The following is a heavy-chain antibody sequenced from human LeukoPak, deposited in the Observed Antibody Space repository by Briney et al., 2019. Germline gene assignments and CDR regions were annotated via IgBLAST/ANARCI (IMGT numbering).Heavy chain of an antibody. V-gene: IGHV1-18*01. D-gene: IGHD2-8*01. CDR3: ARVPPVDGVLMVYAGHLDY. CDR1: GYTFTSYG. Sequence: ASVKVSCKASGYTFTSYGISWVRQAPGQGHEWMGWISAYNGNTNYAQKLQGRVTMTTDTSTSTAYMELRSLRSDDTAVYYCARVPPVDGVLMVYAGHLDYWGQGTLVTVSS. CDR2: ISAYNGNT. J-gene: IGHJ4*02.